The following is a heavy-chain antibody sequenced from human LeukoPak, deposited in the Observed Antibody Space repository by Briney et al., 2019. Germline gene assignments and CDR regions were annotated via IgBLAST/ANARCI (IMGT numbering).Heavy chain of an antibody. CDR1: GFTFSYYS. V-gene: IGHV3-48*01. CDR2: ISDSSSTI. J-gene: IGHJ4*02. CDR3: ARGKYGGYFIDY. Sequence: GGSLRLSCAASGFTFSYYSMNWVRQAPGKGLEWVSFISDSSSTIYYADSVKGRFTISRDNAKNSLYLQMNSLRAEDTAVYYCARGKYGGYFIDYWGQGTPVTVSS. D-gene: IGHD5-12*01.